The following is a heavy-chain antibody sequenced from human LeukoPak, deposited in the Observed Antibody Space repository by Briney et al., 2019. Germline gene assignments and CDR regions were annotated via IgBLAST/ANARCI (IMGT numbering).Heavy chain of an antibody. CDR3: ARGGSSSWSPGAFDI. V-gene: IGHV3-53*01. CDR2: IYSGGST. J-gene: IGHJ3*02. Sequence: GGSLRLSCAASGFTVSSNYMSWVRQAPGKGLEWVSVIYSGGSTYYADSVKGRFTISRDNSKNTLYLQMNSLRAEDTAVYYCARGGSSSWSPGAFDIWGQGTMVTVSS. CDR1: GFTVSSNY. D-gene: IGHD6-13*01.